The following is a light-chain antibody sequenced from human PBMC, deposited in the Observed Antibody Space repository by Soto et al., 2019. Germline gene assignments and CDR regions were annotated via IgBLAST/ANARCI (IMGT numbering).Light chain of an antibody. Sequence: QSALTQPASVSGSPGQSITIACTGTSSDVGAYNYVSWYQQHPGKAPKLMIYDVSHRPSGVSHRFSGSKSGNTASLTISGLRAEDEADYYCGSYTTSSNYVFGTGTKVTVL. V-gene: IGLV2-14*01. CDR1: SSDVGAYNY. CDR3: GSYTTSSNYV. J-gene: IGLJ1*01. CDR2: DVS.